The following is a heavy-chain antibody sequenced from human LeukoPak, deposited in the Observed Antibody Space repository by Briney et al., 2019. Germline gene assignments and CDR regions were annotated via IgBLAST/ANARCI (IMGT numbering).Heavy chain of an antibody. D-gene: IGHD6-13*01. CDR2: ISWNSGSI. V-gene: IGHV3-9*03. J-gene: IGHJ3*02. Sequence: GRSLILSCAASGFTFDDYAMHWVRQAPGKGLEWVSGISWNSGSIGYADSVKGRFTISRDNAKNSLYLQMNSLRAEDMALYYCAKTSSSWLYDAFDIWGQGTMVTVSS. CDR3: AKTSSSWLYDAFDI. CDR1: GFTFDDYA.